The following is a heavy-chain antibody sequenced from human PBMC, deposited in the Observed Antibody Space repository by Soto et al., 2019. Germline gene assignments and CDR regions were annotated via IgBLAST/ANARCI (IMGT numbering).Heavy chain of an antibody. CDR3: AREGILGLFDAYDL. D-gene: IGHD3-3*01. Sequence: QDQLVQTGAEVKKPGASVKVSCKASVFTSSGISWVRQAPGQRLEWMGWISTHNGNTIYAQKFQGRVIMTMDTSTTTVYMELRSLRPDDTAVYLCAREGILGLFDAYDLWGQGTMVTVSS. CDR1: VFTSSG. CDR2: ISTHNGNT. J-gene: IGHJ3*01. V-gene: IGHV1-18*04.